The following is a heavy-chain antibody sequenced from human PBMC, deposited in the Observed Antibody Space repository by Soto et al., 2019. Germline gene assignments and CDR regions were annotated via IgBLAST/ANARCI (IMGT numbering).Heavy chain of an antibody. D-gene: IGHD3-16*02. CDR1: GFTVSGSA. CDR3: TSHLGELLFPRAFDI. J-gene: IGHJ3*02. V-gene: IGHV3-73*01. CDR2: IRSKTNSYAT. Sequence: EVQLVESGGGLVQPGGSLKLSCAASGFTVSGSAVHWVRQASGKGLEWVGRIRSKTNSYATAYAASVKGRFTISRDDSKNTAYLQMNSLKTEDTAVYYCTSHLGELLFPRAFDIWGQGTMVTVSS.